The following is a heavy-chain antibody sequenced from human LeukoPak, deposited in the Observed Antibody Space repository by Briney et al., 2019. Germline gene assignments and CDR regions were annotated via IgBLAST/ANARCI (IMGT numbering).Heavy chain of an antibody. D-gene: IGHD3-10*01. Sequence: ASVKVSCKASGYTFTSYAMNWVRQAPGQGLEWMGWINTHSGNPTYAQGFIGRYVFSLDTSVSTAYLQISSLKAEDTAVYYCAKGSIAYGSGKYFDYWGQGTLVTVSS. CDR3: AKGSIAYGSGKYFDY. J-gene: IGHJ4*02. CDR2: INTHSGNP. V-gene: IGHV7-4-1*02. CDR1: GYTFTSYA.